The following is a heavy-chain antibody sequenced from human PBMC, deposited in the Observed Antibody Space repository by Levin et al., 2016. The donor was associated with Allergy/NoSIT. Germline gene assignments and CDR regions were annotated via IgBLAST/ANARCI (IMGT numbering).Heavy chain of an antibody. Sequence: GGSLRLSCAASGFTFSSYAMSWVRQAPGKGLEWVSAISGSGGSTYYADSVKGRFTISRDNSKNTLYLQMNSLRAEDTAVYYCANQNYDFWSGYPDDAFDIWGQGTMVTVSS. V-gene: IGHV3-23*01. J-gene: IGHJ3*02. CDR3: ANQNYDFWSGYPDDAFDI. CDR1: GFTFSSYA. CDR2: ISGSGGST. D-gene: IGHD3-3*01.